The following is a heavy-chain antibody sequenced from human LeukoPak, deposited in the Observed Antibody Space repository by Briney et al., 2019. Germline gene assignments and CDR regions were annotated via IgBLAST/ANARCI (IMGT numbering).Heavy chain of an antibody. J-gene: IGHJ6*02. CDR1: GGSFSGFY. V-gene: IGHV4-34*01. D-gene: IGHD6-19*01. CDR2: INHSGST. CDR3: ARSLAVAPFRNYYYYGMDV. Sequence: SETLSLTCSVYGGSFSGFYWNWIRQPPGKGLEWIGEINHSGSTHYSPSLKSRLSISVDPSKNQFSLKLSSVTAADTAVYYCARSLAVAPFRNYYYYGMDVWGQGTTVTVSS.